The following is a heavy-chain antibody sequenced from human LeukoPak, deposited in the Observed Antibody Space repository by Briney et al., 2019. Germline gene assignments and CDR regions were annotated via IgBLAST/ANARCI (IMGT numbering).Heavy chain of an antibody. J-gene: IGHJ6*02. CDR2: IIPIIGIT. Sequence: SVTVSFKASGGTFSNYAISWVRQAPGQGPEWMGRIIPIIGITNYAQKFQGRVTITADRSTNTAYMELSSLRSEDTAVYYCARPQLSYYDSLMDVWGQGTTVIVSS. V-gene: IGHV1-69*04. D-gene: IGHD3-3*01. CDR3: ARPQLSYYDSLMDV. CDR1: GGTFSNYA.